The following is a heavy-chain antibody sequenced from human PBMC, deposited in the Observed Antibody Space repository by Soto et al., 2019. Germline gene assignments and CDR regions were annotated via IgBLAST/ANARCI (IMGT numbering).Heavy chain of an antibody. CDR1: GFTFSSYA. D-gene: IGHD6-19*01. CDR3: ASRSSGWYFDY. V-gene: IGHV3-23*01. CDR2: ISGSGGST. J-gene: IGHJ4*02. Sequence: EVQLLESGGGLVQPGGSLRLSCAASGFTFSSYAMNWVRQGPGKGLEWVSVISGSGGSTYYADSVKGRFTISRDNCKNTLYLQMNSLRAEDTAVYYCASRSSGWYFDYWGQGTLVTVSS.